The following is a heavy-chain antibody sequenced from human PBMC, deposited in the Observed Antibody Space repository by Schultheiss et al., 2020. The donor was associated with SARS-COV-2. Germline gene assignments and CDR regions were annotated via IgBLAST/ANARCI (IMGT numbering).Heavy chain of an antibody. V-gene: IGHV3-30*18. CDR2: ISYDGSNK. CDR1: GFTFSSYG. D-gene: IGHD3-22*01. Sequence: GESLKISCAASGFTFSSYGMHWVRQAPGKGLEWVAVISYDGSNKYYADSVKGRFTISRDNSKNTLYLQMNSLRAEDTAVYYCAKGDTDSSGYYSRGLVDYWGQGTLVTVSS. J-gene: IGHJ4*02. CDR3: AKGDTDSSGYYSRGLVDY.